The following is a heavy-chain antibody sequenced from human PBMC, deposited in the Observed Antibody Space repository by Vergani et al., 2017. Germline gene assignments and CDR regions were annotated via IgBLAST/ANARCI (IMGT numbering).Heavy chain of an antibody. D-gene: IGHD5-24*01. V-gene: IGHV7-4-1*02. CDR1: GYTFNRYS. J-gene: IGHJ4*02. CDR3: ARDGATDTFDF. CDR2: INTKTGNP. Sequence: QVQLVQSGSELKKPGAPVKVSCKASGYTFNRYSINWVRQAPGQGLEWMGWINTKTGNPAYAQGFTGRFVFSLDTSVSTAYLQISSLKAEDTAVYYCARDGATDTFDFWGQGTLVTVSS.